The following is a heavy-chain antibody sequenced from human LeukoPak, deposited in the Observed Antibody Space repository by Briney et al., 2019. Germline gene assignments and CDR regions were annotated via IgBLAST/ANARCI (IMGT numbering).Heavy chain of an antibody. CDR3: ARDSHDSSGKWGDAFDI. CDR2: IKQDGSEK. CDR1: GCTFSSYS. V-gene: IGHV3-7*01. D-gene: IGHD3-22*01. Sequence: GGSLRLSCAASGCTFSSYSMNWVRQVPGKGLEWVANIKQDGSEKYYVDSVKGRFTISRDNAKNSLYLQMNSLRAEDTAVYYCARDSHDSSGKWGDAFDIWGQGTMVTVSS. J-gene: IGHJ3*02.